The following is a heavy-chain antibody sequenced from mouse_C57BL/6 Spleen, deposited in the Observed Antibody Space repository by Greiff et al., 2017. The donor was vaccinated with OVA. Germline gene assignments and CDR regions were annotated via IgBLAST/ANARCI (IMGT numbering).Heavy chain of an antibody. CDR3: ARGRYFDY. Sequence: QVHVKQPGAELVMPGASVKLSCKASGYTFTSYWLLWVKQRPGQGLEWFGEIEPSDSYSTFNQKLKGKSTLTVDKSSSTAYMQLSSLTSEDSAVYYCARGRYFDYWGQGTTLTVSS. CDR2: IEPSDSYS. CDR1: GYTFTSYW. J-gene: IGHJ2*01. V-gene: IGHV1-69*01.